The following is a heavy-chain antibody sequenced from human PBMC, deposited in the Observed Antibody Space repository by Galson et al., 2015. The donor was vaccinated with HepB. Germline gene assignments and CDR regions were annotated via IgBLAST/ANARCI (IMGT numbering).Heavy chain of an antibody. CDR1: GYTFTSYG. V-gene: IGHV1-18*04. CDR2: ISAYNGNT. Sequence: SVKVSCKASGYTFTSYGISWVRQAPGQGLEWMGWISAYNGNTNYAQKLQGRVTMTTDTSTSTAYMELRSLRSEDTAVYYCARDAPYDYVWGSYRLRGAFDIWGQGTMVTVSS. D-gene: IGHD3-16*02. CDR3: ARDAPYDYVWGSYRLRGAFDI. J-gene: IGHJ3*02.